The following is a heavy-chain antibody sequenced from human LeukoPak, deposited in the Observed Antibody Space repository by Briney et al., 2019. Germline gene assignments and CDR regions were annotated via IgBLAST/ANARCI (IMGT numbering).Heavy chain of an antibody. CDR2: IYWDDDK. J-gene: IGHJ4*02. CDR1: GFSLSTSGVG. Sequence: SGPTLVNPTQTLTLTCTFSGFSLSTSGVGVGWIRQPPGKALEWLALIYWDDDKRYSPSLKSRLTITKDTSKNQVVLTMTNMDPVDTATYYCARTTGGYSYGNFDYWGQGTLVTVSS. D-gene: IGHD5-18*01. V-gene: IGHV2-5*02. CDR3: ARTTGGYSYGNFDY.